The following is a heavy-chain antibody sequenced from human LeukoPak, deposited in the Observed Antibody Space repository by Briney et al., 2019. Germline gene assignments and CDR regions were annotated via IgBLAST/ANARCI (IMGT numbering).Heavy chain of an antibody. CDR3: ARDPTVIVVVGTNWFDP. D-gene: IGHD3-22*01. Sequence: ASVKVSCKASGYTFTSYDINWVRQAPGQGLEWMGWISAYNGNTNYAQKLQGRVTMTTDTSTSTAYMELRSLRSDDTAVYYCARDPTVIVVVGTNWFDPWGQGTLVTVSS. CDR2: ISAYNGNT. V-gene: IGHV1-18*01. J-gene: IGHJ5*02. CDR1: GYTFTSYD.